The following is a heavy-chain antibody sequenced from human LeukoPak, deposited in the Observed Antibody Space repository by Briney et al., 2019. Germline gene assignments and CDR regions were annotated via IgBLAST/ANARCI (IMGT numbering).Heavy chain of an antibody. CDR3: ARQTYYYDSSGYQPYFDY. Sequence: EAGGSLRLSCAASGFTFSSYSMNWVRQAPGKGLEWVSYISSSSSTIYYADSVKGRFTISRDNAKNSLYLQMNSLRAEDTDVYYCARQTYYYDSSGYQPYFDYWGQGTLVTVSS. V-gene: IGHV3-48*04. J-gene: IGHJ4*02. CDR1: GFTFSSYS. CDR2: ISSSSSTI. D-gene: IGHD3-22*01.